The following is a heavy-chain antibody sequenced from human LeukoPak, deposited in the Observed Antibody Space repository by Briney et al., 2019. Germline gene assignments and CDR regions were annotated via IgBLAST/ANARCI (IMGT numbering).Heavy chain of an antibody. CDR3: ARETGSVVTPFDI. D-gene: IGHD3-22*01. J-gene: IGHJ3*02. V-gene: IGHV4-59*01. CDR1: GGSISSYY. Sequence: PETLSLTCTVSGGSISSYYWSWIRQPPGKGLEWIGYIYYSGSTNYNPSLKSRVTISVDTSKNQFSLKLSSVTAADTAVYYCARETGSVVTPFDIWGQGTMVTVSS. CDR2: IYYSGST.